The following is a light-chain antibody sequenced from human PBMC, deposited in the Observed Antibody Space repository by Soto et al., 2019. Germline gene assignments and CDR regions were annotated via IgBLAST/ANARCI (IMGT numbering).Light chain of an antibody. V-gene: IGLV2-14*01. CDR1: SSDIGIYKY. CDR2: EVT. Sequence: QSALTQPASVSGSPGQSIAISCTGSSSDIGIYKYVSWYRQHPGKVPKLIIYEVTNRPSGVSNRFSGSKSGNTASLTISGLQAEDEADYYCSSYAGRTLYVFGTGTKVTVL. CDR3: SSYAGRTLYV. J-gene: IGLJ1*01.